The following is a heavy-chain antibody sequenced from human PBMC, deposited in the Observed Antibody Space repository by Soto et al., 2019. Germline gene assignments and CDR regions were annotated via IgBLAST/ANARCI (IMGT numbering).Heavy chain of an antibody. V-gene: IGHV4-59*01. CDR2: VYYSGNT. J-gene: IGHJ3*02. Sequence: PSETLSLTCTVSGGSLSSYYWTWIRQPPGKGLEWIGYVYYSGNTNYNPSLKSRVTISVDTSKNQFSLRLGSVTAADTAVYYCARNYDILTGYYSEVGAFDIWGQGTMVTV. CDR3: ARNYDILTGYYSEVGAFDI. D-gene: IGHD3-9*01. CDR1: GGSLSSYY.